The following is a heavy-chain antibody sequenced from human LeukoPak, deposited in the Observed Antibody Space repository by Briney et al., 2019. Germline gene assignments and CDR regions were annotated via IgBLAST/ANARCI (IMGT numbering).Heavy chain of an antibody. Sequence: SVKVSCKASGGTFSSYAISWVRQAPGQGLEWMGRIIPILGIANYAQKFQGRVTITADKSTSTAYMELSSLRSEDAAVYYCAASGYSYGSFDYWGQGTLVTVSS. V-gene: IGHV1-69*04. CDR2: IIPILGIA. CDR1: GGTFSSYA. D-gene: IGHD5-18*01. J-gene: IGHJ4*02. CDR3: AASGYSYGSFDY.